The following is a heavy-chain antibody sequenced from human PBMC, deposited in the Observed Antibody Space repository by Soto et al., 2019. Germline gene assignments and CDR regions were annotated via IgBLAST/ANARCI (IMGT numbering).Heavy chain of an antibody. CDR1: GYIFANDW. Sequence: GESLKISCKGSGYIFANDWIAWVRQMPGKGLEWMGIIFPGDSDTRYSSSFQGQVTISADKSINTAYLQWSSLKASDTAVYYCARRVAAHPYFDFWGQGXLVTVSS. J-gene: IGHJ4*02. V-gene: IGHV5-51*01. CDR2: IFPGDSDT. D-gene: IGHD6-6*01. CDR3: ARRVAAHPYFDF.